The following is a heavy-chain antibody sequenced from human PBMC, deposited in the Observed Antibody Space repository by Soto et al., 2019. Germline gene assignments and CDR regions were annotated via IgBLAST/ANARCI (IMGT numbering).Heavy chain of an antibody. Sequence: LSLTCTVSGGSISSGGYYWSWIRQHPGKGLEWIGYIYYSGSTYYNPSLKSRVTISVDTSKNQFSLKLSPVTAADTAVYYCARVLGTATTYFDYPGQGHLVTGS. CDR2: IYYSGST. CDR3: ARVLGTATTYFDY. V-gene: IGHV4-31*03. CDR1: GGSISSGGYY. J-gene: IGHJ4*02. D-gene: IGHD5-12*01.